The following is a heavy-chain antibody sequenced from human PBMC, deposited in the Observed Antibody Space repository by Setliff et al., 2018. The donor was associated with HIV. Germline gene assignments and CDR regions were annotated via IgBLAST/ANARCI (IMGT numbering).Heavy chain of an antibody. V-gene: IGHV4-59*08. CDR3: ARQMPIPGIAITPVDY. Sequence: PSETLSLTCTASGDSIRGYYWSWIRQPPGKGLEWMGYVFYTGFAAYNPSLKSRLTISVDTSKSQFSLTLTSVTAADTAVYYCARQMPIPGIAITPVDYWGQGALVTVSS. D-gene: IGHD5-12*01. CDR2: VFYTGFA. J-gene: IGHJ4*02. CDR1: GDSIRGYY.